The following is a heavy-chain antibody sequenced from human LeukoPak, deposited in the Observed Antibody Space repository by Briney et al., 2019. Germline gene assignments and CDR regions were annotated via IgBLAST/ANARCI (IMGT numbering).Heavy chain of an antibody. J-gene: IGHJ4*02. D-gene: IGHD3-3*01. V-gene: IGHV3-30-3*01. CDR2: ISYDGSNK. CDR3: ARDSVLEWLLFSFDY. Sequence: GGSLSLSCAASGFTFSSYAMHWVRQAPGKGLEWVAVISYDGSNKYYADSVKGRFTISRGNSKNTLYLQMNSLRAEDTAVYYCARDSVLEWLLFSFDYWGQGTLVTVSS. CDR1: GFTFSSYA.